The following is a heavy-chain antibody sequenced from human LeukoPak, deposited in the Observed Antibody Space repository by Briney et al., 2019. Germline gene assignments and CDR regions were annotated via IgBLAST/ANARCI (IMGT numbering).Heavy chain of an antibody. CDR1: GFTFSDYY. CDR3: ASPGGFGELLSGPGQFDP. CDR2: ISSFGSTI. J-gene: IGHJ5*02. Sequence: GGSLRLSCAASGFTFSDYYMSWIRQAPGKGLEWVSYISSFGSTIYYADSVKGRFTISRDNAKNSLYLQMNSLRAEDTAVYYCASPGGFGELLSGPGQFDPWGQGTLVTVSS. D-gene: IGHD3-10*01. V-gene: IGHV3-11*01.